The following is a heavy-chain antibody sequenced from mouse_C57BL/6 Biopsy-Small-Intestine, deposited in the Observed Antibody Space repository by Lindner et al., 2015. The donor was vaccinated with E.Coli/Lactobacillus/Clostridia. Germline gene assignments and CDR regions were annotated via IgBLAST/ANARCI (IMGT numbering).Heavy chain of an antibody. Sequence: VQLQESGAELAKPGASVRLSCKTSGYTFTSYWIHWVKQRPGQGLEWIGYINPSSDYTNYSQKFKDKATLTADKSSSTAYMQLSSLTSEDSAVYYCARNDYDHYYAMDYWGQGTSVTVSS. D-gene: IGHD2-4*01. CDR1: GYTFTSYW. CDR2: INPSSDYT. V-gene: IGHV1-7*01. J-gene: IGHJ4*01. CDR3: ARNDYDHYYAMDY.